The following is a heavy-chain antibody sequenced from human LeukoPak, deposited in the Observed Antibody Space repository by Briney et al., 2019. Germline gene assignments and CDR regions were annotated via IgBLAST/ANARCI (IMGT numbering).Heavy chain of an antibody. CDR1: GGSISSGAYS. Sequence: SETLSLTCAVSGGSISSGAYSWNWIRQPPGKGLEWIGYIYYGGSTNYNPSLKSRVTISVDRSENQFSLKLHSVTAADTAVYYCARESHYDSSGYNYFDYWGQGTLVTVSS. CDR2: IYYGGST. V-gene: IGHV4-30-2*01. D-gene: IGHD3-22*01. CDR3: ARESHYDSSGYNYFDY. J-gene: IGHJ4*02.